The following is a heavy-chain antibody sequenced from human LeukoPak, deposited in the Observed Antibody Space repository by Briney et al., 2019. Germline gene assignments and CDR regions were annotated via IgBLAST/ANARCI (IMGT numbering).Heavy chain of an antibody. D-gene: IGHD1-14*01. CDR3: AQRTAGSWYSFDF. V-gene: IGHV3-23*01. CDR2: ISGPGGSR. CDR1: RFTPSGYV. Sequence: TLRLSRAASRFTPSGYVTSCVPQPPGEGLECGSVISGPGGSRYYADYVMRRFTISRDNSKNKLYLQMNSLSAEDTAVYYCAQRTAGSWYSFDFWGQGTLVTASS. J-gene: IGHJ4*02.